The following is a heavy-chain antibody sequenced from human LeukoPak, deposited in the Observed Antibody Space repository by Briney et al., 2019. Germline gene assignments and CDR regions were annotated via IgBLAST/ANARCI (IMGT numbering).Heavy chain of an antibody. D-gene: IGHD2-2*01. J-gene: IGHJ5*02. CDR3: ARGQMNLGYCGSTSCYQRRFWFDP. V-gene: IGHV4-34*01. CDR2: INHSGST. Sequence: SETLSLTCAVYGGSFSGYYWSWIRQPPGKGLEWIGEINHSGSTNYNPSLKSRVTISVDTSKNQFSLKLSSVTAADTAVYYCARGQMNLGYCGSTSCYQRRFWFDPWGQGTLVTVSS. CDR1: GGSFSGYY.